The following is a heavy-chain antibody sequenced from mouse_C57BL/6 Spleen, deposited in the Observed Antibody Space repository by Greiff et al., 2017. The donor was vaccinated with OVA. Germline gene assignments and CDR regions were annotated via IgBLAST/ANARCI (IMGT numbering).Heavy chain of an antibody. V-gene: IGHV14-3*01. CDR2: LDPANGNI. CDR3: ARHDSYVDYAMDY. Sequence: VQLQQSVAELVRPGASVKLSCTASGFNIKNTYMHWVKQRPEKGLEWIGRLDPANGNIKYAPKFQGKATITPDTSSNTAYLQLSSLTSEDTAIYYCARHDSYVDYAMDYWGQGTSVTVSA. CDR1: GFNIKNTY. J-gene: IGHJ4*01. D-gene: IGHD1-1*01.